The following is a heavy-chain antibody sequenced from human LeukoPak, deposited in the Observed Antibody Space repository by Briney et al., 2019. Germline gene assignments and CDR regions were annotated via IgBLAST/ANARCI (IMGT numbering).Heavy chain of an antibody. D-gene: IGHD3-22*01. CDR2: ISSSGSTI. Sequence: PGGSLRLSCAASGFTFSSYWMSWVRQAPGKGLEWVSYISSSGSTIYYADSVKGRFTISRDNAKNSLYLQMNSLRAEDTAVYYCARDGEFYYDSSSYWGQGSLVTVSS. CDR1: GFTFSSYW. CDR3: ARDGEFYYDSSSY. V-gene: IGHV3-48*04. J-gene: IGHJ4*02.